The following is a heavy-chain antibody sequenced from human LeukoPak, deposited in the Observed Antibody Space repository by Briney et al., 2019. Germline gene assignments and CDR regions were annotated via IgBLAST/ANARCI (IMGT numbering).Heavy chain of an antibody. CDR2: ISTSSSYI. D-gene: IGHD3-3*01. CDR3: ARVDDDLDAFDL. J-gene: IGHJ3*01. CDR1: GFTFSNYN. Sequence: GGSLRLSCAASGFTFSNYNMNWVRQAPGKGLEWVSSISTSSSYIYYADSVKGRFTISRDNAKNSLYLQMNSLRAEDTAVYFCARVDDDLDAFDLWGQGTLVTVSS. V-gene: IGHV3-21*01.